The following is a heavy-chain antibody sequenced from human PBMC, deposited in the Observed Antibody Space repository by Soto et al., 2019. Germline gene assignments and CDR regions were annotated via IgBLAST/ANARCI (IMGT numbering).Heavy chain of an antibody. CDR2: ISYTGRT. CDR3: AREWGLLPYYVMNV. D-gene: IGHD7-27*01. V-gene: IGHV4-61*03. J-gene: IGHJ6*02. CDR1: GDSVTSGSYY. Sequence: SETLSLTCIVSGDSVTSGSYYWTWLRQPPGKGLEWIGYISYTGRTKYNPSLQIRVTISVDTSENDFSLNLSSVTAADTAVYFCAREWGLLPYYVMNVWGHGTAVTVSS.